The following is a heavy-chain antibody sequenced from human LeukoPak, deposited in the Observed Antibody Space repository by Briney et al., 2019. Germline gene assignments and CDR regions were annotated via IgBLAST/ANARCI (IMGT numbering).Heavy chain of an antibody. D-gene: IGHD6-13*01. CDR3: ARTNPKYSSSWYGMDV. CDR2: ISAYNGNT. CDR1: GYTFTSYG. V-gene: IGHV1-18*01. Sequence: ASVKVSCKASGYTFTSYGISWVRQAPGQGLEWMGWISAYNGNTNYAQKLQGRVTMTTDTSTSTAYMELRSLRSDDTAVYYCARTNPKYSSSWYGMDVWGQGTTVTVSS. J-gene: IGHJ6*02.